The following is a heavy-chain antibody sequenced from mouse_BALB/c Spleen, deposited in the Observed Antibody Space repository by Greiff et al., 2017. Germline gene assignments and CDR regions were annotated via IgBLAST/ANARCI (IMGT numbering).Heavy chain of an antibody. J-gene: IGHJ3*01. Sequence: LKQPGSELVRPGASVKLSCKASGYTFTSYWMHWVKQRHGQGLEWIGNIYPGSGSTNYDEKFKSKGTLTVDTSSSTAYMHLSSLTSEDSAVYYCTTGTAWFAYWGQGTLVTVSA. CDR1: GYTFTSYW. CDR2: IYPGSGST. CDR3: TTGTAWFAY. D-gene: IGHD4-1*01. V-gene: IGHV1S22*01.